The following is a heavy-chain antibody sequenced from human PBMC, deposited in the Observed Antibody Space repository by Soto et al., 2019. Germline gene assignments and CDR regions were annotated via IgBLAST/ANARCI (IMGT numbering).Heavy chain of an antibody. D-gene: IGHD6-6*01. CDR2: IIPLFGTA. CDR1: GGTFSSYA. CDR3: ARVFLAARSGYYNYYGMDV. Sequence: QVQLVQSGAEVKKPGSSVKVSCKASGGTFSSYAISWVRQAPGQGLEWMGGIIPLFGTAHYAQRFQGRVTVTADESTNNAYMELSRLTSEDTAVYYCARVFLAARSGYYNYYGMDVWGQGTTVTVTS. V-gene: IGHV1-69*01. J-gene: IGHJ6*02.